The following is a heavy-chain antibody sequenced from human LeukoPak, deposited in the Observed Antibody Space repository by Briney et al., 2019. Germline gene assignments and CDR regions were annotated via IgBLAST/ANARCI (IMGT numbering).Heavy chain of an antibody. CDR1: GYTFTGYY. D-gene: IGHD3-22*01. Sequence: GASVNVSCKASGYTFTGYYMHWVRQAPGQGFEWMGWINPNSGGTNYAQKFQGRVTMTRDTSITTAYMELSRLRSDDTAVYYCARVPYDSSGYLGEDWGQGTLVTVSS. J-gene: IGHJ4*02. CDR3: ARVPYDSSGYLGED. CDR2: INPNSGGT. V-gene: IGHV1-2*02.